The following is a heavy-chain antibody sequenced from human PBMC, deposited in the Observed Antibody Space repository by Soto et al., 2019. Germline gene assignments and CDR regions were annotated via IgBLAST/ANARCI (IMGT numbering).Heavy chain of an antibody. CDR2: ISWDGGST. V-gene: IGHV3-43D*04. CDR3: AKGDCSSTSCYANYYYGMDV. CDR1: GFTFDDYA. Sequence: PVGSLRLSCAASGFTFDDYAMHWVRQAPGKGLEWVSLISWDGGSTYYADSVKGRFTISRDNSKNSLYLQMNSLRAEDTALYYCAKGDCSSTSCYANYYYGMDVWGQGTTVTVSS. J-gene: IGHJ6*02. D-gene: IGHD2-2*01.